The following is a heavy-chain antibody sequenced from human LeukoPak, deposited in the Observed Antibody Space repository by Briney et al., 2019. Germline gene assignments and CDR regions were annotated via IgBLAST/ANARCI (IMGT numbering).Heavy chain of an antibody. V-gene: IGHV4-59*08. Sequence: PSETLSLTCTVSGGSISSYYWSWIRQPPGKGLEWIGYIYYSGSTNYNPSLKSRLTMSGDTSKNQFSLKLSSVTVADTATYYCVRQGTSSGYYLLDYWGQGHLVIVSS. CDR1: GGSISSYY. J-gene: IGHJ4*02. CDR3: VRQGTSSGYYLLDY. CDR2: IYYSGST. D-gene: IGHD3-22*01.